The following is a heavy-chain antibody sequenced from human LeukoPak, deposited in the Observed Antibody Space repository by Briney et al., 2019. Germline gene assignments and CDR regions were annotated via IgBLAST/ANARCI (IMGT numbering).Heavy chain of an antibody. CDR3: AKDWGYCSGGSCSGGIDAFDI. CDR2: ISGSGGST. Sequence: GGSLRLSCAASGFTFSSYAMSWVRQAPGKGLEWVSSISGSGGSTYYADSVKGRFTISRDNSKNTLYLQMNSLRAEDTAVYYCAKDWGYCSGGSCSGGIDAFDIWGQGTMVTVSS. V-gene: IGHV3-23*01. D-gene: IGHD2-15*01. CDR1: GFTFSSYA. J-gene: IGHJ3*02.